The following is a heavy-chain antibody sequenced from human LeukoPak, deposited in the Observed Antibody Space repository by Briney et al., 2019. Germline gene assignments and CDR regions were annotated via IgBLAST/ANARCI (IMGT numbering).Heavy chain of an antibody. J-gene: IGHJ4*02. CDR3: AKDPEDIVVVPVAIPDY. Sequence: GGSLRLSCAASGFTFSSYAMSWVRQAPGKGLEWVSAISGSGGSTYYADSVKGRFTISRDNSKNTLYLQMNSLRAEDTAVYYCAKDPEDIVVVPVAIPDYWGQGTLVTVSS. CDR1: GFTFSSYA. CDR2: ISGSGGST. V-gene: IGHV3-23*01. D-gene: IGHD2-2*02.